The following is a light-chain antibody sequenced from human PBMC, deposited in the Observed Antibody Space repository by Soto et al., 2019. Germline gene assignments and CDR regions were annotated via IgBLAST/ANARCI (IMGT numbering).Light chain of an antibody. Sequence: QSALTQPASVSGSPGQSITISCTGTRSDIGSYNLVPWYQQHPGKAPKLIIYDVSFRPSGISDRFSGSKSGNTASLTISGLQAEDEADYFCSSYTGSSTSFGGGTKLTVL. CDR3: SSYTGSSTS. CDR1: RSDIGSYNL. J-gene: IGLJ3*02. CDR2: DVS. V-gene: IGLV2-14*02.